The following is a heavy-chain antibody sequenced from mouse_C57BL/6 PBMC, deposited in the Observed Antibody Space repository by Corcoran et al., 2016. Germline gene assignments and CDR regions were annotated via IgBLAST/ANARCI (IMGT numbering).Heavy chain of an antibody. CDR3: ARHEERDYSNYWYFDV. D-gene: IGHD2-5*01. J-gene: IGHJ1*03. V-gene: IGHV1-62-2*01. CDR1: GYTFTEYT. Sequence: QVQLQQSGAELVKPGASVKLSCKASGYTFTEYTIHWVQQRSGQGLEWIGWFYPGSGSIKYNEKFKDKATLTADKSSSTVYMELSRLTSEDSAVYFCARHEERDYSNYWYFDVWGTGTTVTVSS. CDR2: FYPGSGSI.